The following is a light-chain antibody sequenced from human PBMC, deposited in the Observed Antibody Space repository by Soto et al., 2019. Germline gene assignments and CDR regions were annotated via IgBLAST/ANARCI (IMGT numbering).Light chain of an antibody. Sequence: EIVLTQSPGTLSLSPGDRATLSCRASQSVSSSYLAWYQQKHGQAPRLLIYGASSRATGIPDRFSGSGSGTDFTLTISRLEPEDFAVYYCQQYGSSPETFGQGTKVDIK. CDR3: QQYGSSPET. V-gene: IGKV3-20*01. CDR1: QSVSSSY. J-gene: IGKJ1*01. CDR2: GAS.